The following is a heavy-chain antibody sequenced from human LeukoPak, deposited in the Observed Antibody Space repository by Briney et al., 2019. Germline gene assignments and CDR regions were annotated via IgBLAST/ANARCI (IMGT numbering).Heavy chain of an antibody. CDR1: GYTFTTYS. CDR3: AREELRQAWFGELSPPD. CDR2: MNPNSGGS. D-gene: IGHD3-10*01. Sequence: GASVKVSCKASGYTFTTYSINWVRQATGQGLEWMGWMNPNSGGSGPAQKFQGRVTMTWNTPISTVYMELSSLRSEDTAVYYCAREELRQAWFGELSPPDWGQGTLVTVSS. V-gene: IGHV1-8*01. J-gene: IGHJ4*02.